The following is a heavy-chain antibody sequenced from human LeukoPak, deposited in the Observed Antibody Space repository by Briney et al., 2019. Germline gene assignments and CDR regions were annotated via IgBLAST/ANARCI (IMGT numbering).Heavy chain of an antibody. CDR1: GITFSGHA. Sequence: GGSLRLSCAVSGITFSGHAMHWVRQAPGKGLEWVSSISSSSGDIYYADSVKGRFTISRDNAKNSLYLQMNSLRAEDTAVYYCAKERYYDSSAYYSSYWGRGTLVTVSS. V-gene: IGHV3-21*01. CDR3: AKERYYDSSAYYSSY. J-gene: IGHJ4*02. CDR2: ISSSSGDI. D-gene: IGHD3-22*01.